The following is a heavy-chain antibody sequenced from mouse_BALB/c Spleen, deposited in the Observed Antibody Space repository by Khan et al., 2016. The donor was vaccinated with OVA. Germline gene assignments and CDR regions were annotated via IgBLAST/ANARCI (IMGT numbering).Heavy chain of an antibody. V-gene: IGHV5-6-4*01. CDR2: ISSGSTYT. J-gene: IGHJ1*01. CDR1: GFTFSSYT. D-gene: IGHD2-2*01. CDR3: TRDGNDAHLYFDV. Sequence: EVELVESGGGLVKPGGSLKLSCAASGFTFSSYTMSWVRQTPEKRLEWVATISSGSTYTYFPASVKGRFTVSRDNAKNTLYLQMSSLKSEDTALYYCTRDGNDAHLYFDVWGAGTTVTVSS.